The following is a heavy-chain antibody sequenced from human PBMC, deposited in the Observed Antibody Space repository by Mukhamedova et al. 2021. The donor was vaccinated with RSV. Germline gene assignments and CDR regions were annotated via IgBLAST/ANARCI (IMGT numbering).Heavy chain of an antibody. CDR2: ISSSSYI. CDR1: FSSYS. D-gene: IGHD2-2*01. J-gene: IGHJ4*01. V-gene: IGHV3-21*01. Sequence: FSSYSMNWVRQAPGKGLEWVSSISSSSYIYYADSVKGRFTISRDNAKNSLYLQMNSLRAEDTAVYYCARDSTGYCSSTSCSRDY. CDR3: ARDSTGYCSSTSCSRDY.